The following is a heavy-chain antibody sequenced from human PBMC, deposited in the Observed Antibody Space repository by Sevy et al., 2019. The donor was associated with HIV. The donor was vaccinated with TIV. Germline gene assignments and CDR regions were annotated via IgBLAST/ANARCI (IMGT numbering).Heavy chain of an antibody. CDR2: INKDDRT. Sequence: GGSLRLSCAASGFVGSDNHMNWVRQAPGKGLEWVSVINKDDRTFYIDSVKGRFTISRDNSRNILYLQMNGLRAEDTAIYYCGTSSNKLGEDGFDIWGQGTMVTVSS. CDR1: GFVGSDNH. CDR3: GTSSNKLGEDGFDI. D-gene: IGHD2-21*01. V-gene: IGHV3-53*01. J-gene: IGHJ3*02.